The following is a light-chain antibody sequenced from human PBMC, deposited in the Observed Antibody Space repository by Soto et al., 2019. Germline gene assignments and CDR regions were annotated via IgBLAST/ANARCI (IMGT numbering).Light chain of an antibody. V-gene: IGLV1-51*02. CDR2: ENN. Sequence: QSVLTQPPSVSAAPGQKVTISCSGSSSNIGNNYVSWYQQLPGTAPKLLIYENNKRPSGIPDRFSGSKSGTSATLGITGLQTGDEAYYYCATWDSSLSAYVFGTG. CDR1: SSNIGNNY. J-gene: IGLJ1*01. CDR3: ATWDSSLSAYV.